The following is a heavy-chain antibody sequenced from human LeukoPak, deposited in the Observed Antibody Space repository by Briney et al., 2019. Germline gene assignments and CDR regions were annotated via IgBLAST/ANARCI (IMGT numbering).Heavy chain of an antibody. V-gene: IGHV4-59*04. CDR3: AKSNGYGLVDI. Sequence: SETLSLTCSVSGGSISSYYWNWIRQPPGKGLEWIGNIFYSGSTYYSPSLKSRVSISLDMSRNQFSLRLNSVTAADTAVYYCAKSNGYGLVDIWGQGTMVTVSS. J-gene: IGHJ3*02. CDR1: GGSISSYY. D-gene: IGHD3-10*01. CDR2: IFYSGST.